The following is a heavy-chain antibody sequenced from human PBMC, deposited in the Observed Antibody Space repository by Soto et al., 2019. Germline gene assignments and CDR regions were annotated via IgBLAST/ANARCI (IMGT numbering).Heavy chain of an antibody. J-gene: IGHJ5*02. CDR3: ARGLYVDEIDP. CDR1: GYSFTTSY. D-gene: IGHD4-17*01. V-gene: IGHV1-46*03. Sequence: ASVKVSCKASGYSFTTSYMHWVRQAPGQGLEWMGIINANGGTTNYAQKFQGRVTMTRDTSTSTVYMELSSLRSDDTAVYFCARGLYVDEIDPWGQGTLVTVSS. CDR2: INANGGTT.